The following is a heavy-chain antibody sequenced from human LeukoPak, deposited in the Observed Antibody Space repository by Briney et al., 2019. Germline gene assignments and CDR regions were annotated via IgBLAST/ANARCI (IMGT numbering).Heavy chain of an antibody. CDR3: ATPWGVITMVRGVMNRSPADYYYGMDV. CDR2: IIPIFGTA. CDR1: GGTFSSYA. Sequence: GASVKVSCKASGGTFSSYAISWVRQAPGQGLEWMGGIIPIFGTANYAQKFQGRVTITADKSTSTAYMELSSLRSEDTAVYYCATPWGVITMVRGVMNRSPADYYYGMDVWGKGTTVTVSS. D-gene: IGHD3-10*01. V-gene: IGHV1-69*06. J-gene: IGHJ6*04.